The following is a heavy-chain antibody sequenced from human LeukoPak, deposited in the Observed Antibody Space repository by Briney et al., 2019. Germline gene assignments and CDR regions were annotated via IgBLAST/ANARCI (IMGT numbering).Heavy chain of an antibody. CDR3: ARALTGGSYFSY. V-gene: IGHV4-59*01. CDR1: GGSISSYY. Sequence: PSETLSLTCTVSGGSISSYYWSWIRQPPGKGLEWIGYIYYSGSTNYNPSLKSRVTISVDTSKNQFSLKLSSVTAADTAVYYCARALTGGSYFSYWGQGTLVTVSS. CDR2: IYYSGST. J-gene: IGHJ4*02. D-gene: IGHD1-26*01.